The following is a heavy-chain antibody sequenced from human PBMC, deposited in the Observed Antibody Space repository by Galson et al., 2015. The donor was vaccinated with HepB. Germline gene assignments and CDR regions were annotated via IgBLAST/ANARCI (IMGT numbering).Heavy chain of an antibody. CDR1: GFTFSAYA. J-gene: IGHJ4*02. V-gene: IGHV3-30-3*01. CDR2: ISYDGSNK. D-gene: IGHD3-16*01. CDR3: ARDKGSTGEDFDY. Sequence: SLRLSCAASGFTFSAYAMHWVRQAPGKGLEWVAVISYDGSNKYYADSVKGRFTISRDNSKNTLYLQMNSLRAEDTAVYYCARDKGSTGEDFDYWGQGTLVTVSS.